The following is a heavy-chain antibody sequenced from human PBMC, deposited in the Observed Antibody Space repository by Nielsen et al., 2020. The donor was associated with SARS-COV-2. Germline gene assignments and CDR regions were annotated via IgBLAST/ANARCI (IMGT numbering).Heavy chain of an antibody. J-gene: IGHJ4*02. Sequence: SLKISCAASGFTFDDYAMHWVRQAPGKGLEWVSGISWNSGSIGYADSVKGRFTISRDNAKNSLYLQMNSLRAEDTALYYCAKELLAKAPTSRYYDSSGYQDFDYWGQGTLVTVSS. CDR3: AKELLAKAPTSRYYDSSGYQDFDY. CDR1: GFTFDDYA. CDR2: ISWNSGSI. D-gene: IGHD3-22*01. V-gene: IGHV3-9*01.